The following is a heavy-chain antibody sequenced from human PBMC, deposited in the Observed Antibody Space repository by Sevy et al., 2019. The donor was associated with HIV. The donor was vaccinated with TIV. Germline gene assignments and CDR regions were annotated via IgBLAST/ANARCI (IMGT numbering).Heavy chain of an antibody. CDR3: ATSTAARIHWSFDL. CDR1: AGSISSYY. D-gene: IGHD6-6*01. CDR2: IYYRGST. V-gene: IGHV4-59*01. J-gene: IGHJ2*01. Sequence: SETLSLTCTVSAGSISSYYWTWIRQSPGKGLEWIGNIYYRGSTNYNPSLKSRVTISVDTSKNQFSLKLSSVTAADTAVYYCATSTAARIHWSFDLWGRGALVTVSS.